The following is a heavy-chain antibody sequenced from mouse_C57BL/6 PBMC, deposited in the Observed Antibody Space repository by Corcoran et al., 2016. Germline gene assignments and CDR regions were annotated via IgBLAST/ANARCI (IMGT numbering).Heavy chain of an antibody. CDR3: AREGFYDGYYSAY. V-gene: IGHV3-6*01. D-gene: IGHD2-3*01. CDR2: ITYDGTN. Sequence: DVQLQESGPGLVKPSQSLSLICSVTGYSITSGYYWNWIRQFPGNKLEWMGYITYDGTNNYNPSLKNRISITRDTSKNQFFLKLNSVTAEDSATYYGAREGFYDGYYSAYWGQGTLVTVSA. CDR1: GYSITSGYY. J-gene: IGHJ3*01.